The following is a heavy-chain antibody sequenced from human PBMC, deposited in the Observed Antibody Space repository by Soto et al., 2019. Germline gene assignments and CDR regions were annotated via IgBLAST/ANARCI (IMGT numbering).Heavy chain of an antibody. V-gene: IGHV3-66*01. J-gene: IGHJ5*02. Sequence: GGSLRLSCAASGFTVSSNYMSWVRQAPGKGLEWVSVIYSGGSTYYADSVKGRFTISRDNAKNSLYLQMNSLRAEDTAVYYCARDLLRGLRINWFDPWGQGPLVTVSS. CDR3: ARDLLRGLRINWFDP. CDR1: GFTVSSNY. CDR2: IYSGGST. D-gene: IGHD2-15*01.